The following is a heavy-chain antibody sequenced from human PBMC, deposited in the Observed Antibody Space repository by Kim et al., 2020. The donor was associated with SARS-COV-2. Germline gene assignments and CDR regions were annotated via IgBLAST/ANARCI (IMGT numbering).Heavy chain of an antibody. CDR3: AKEKLGVSGFDY. Sequence: YYADSVKGRFTSSRDNSKNTLYLQMNSLRAEDTAVYYWAKEKLGVSGFDYWGQGTLVTVSS. V-gene: IGHV3-23*01. D-gene: IGHD3-10*01. J-gene: IGHJ4*02.